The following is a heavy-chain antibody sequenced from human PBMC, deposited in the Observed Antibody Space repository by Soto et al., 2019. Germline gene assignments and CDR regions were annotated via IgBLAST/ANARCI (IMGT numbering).Heavy chain of an antibody. Sequence: QVQLVESGGGVVQPGRSLRLSCAASGFTFSKFSMHWVRQAPGKGPEWVAFISYDGTNKYTADSVKGRFTISRDNSKNPVYLQMDSLTTYYTAVYVCAKDGGQWQILYYYGMDVWGQGTTVIVSS. CDR3: AKDGGQWQILYYYGMDV. J-gene: IGHJ6*02. D-gene: IGHD1-26*01. V-gene: IGHV3-30*18. CDR1: GFTFSKFS. CDR2: ISYDGTNK.